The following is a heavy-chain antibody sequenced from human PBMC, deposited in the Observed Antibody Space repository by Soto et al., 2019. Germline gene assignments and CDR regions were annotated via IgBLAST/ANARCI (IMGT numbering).Heavy chain of an antibody. D-gene: IGHD2-2*01. CDR1: GGSFSGYY. Sequence: LSLTCAVYGGSFSGYYWSWIRQPPGKGLEWIGEINHSGSTNYNPSLKSRVTISVDTSKNQFSLKLSSVTAADTAVYYCARGPYCSSTSCYYRWFDPWGQGTLVTVSS. V-gene: IGHV4-34*01. CDR2: INHSGST. CDR3: ARGPYCSSTSCYYRWFDP. J-gene: IGHJ5*02.